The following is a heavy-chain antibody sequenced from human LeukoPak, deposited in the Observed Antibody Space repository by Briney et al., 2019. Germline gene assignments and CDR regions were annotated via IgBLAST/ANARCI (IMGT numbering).Heavy chain of an antibody. CDR1: GFTFSGYG. CDR2: IRYDGSNK. CDR3: AKWDSSGSY. J-gene: IGHJ4*02. Sequence: GGSLRLSCAASGFTFSGYGMHWVRQAPGKGLEWVAFIRYDGSNKYYAGSVKGRFTISRDNSKNTLYLQMNSLRAEDTAVYYCAKWDSSGSYWGQGTLVTVSS. D-gene: IGHD6-19*01. V-gene: IGHV3-30*02.